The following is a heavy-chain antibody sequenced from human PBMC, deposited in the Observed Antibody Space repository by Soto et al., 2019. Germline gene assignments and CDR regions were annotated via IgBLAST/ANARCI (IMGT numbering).Heavy chain of an antibody. CDR1: GFTFSSYG. CDR3: AKPSTGGYYDSSGSLDY. V-gene: IGHV3-30*18. CDR2: ISYDGSNK. J-gene: IGHJ4*02. D-gene: IGHD3-22*01. Sequence: GGSLRLSCAASGFTFSSYGMHWVRQAPGKGLEWVAVISYDGSNKYYADSVKGRFTISRDNSKNTLYLQMNSLRAEDTAVYYCAKPSTGGYYDSSGSLDYWGQGTLVTVS.